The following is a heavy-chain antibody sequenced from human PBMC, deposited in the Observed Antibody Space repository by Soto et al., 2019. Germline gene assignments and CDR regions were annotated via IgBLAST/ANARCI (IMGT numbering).Heavy chain of an antibody. CDR2: IDPSDSYT. CDR1: GYSFTSYW. J-gene: IGHJ5*02. Sequence: GESLKISCKGSGYSFTSYWISWVRQMPGKGLEWMGRIDPSDSYTNYSPSFQGHVTISADKSISTAYLQWSSLKASDTAMYYCARHEDGDNNWFDPWGQGTLVTVSS. V-gene: IGHV5-10-1*01. D-gene: IGHD4-17*01. CDR3: ARHEDGDNNWFDP.